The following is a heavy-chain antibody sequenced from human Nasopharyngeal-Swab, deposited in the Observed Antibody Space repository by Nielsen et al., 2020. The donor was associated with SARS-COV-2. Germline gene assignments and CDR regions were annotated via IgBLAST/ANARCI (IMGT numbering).Heavy chain of an antibody. Sequence: WIRQPPGKGLEWVSGISSTGDYIYYAASVRGRFTISRDNAKNSLYLQMNSLRAEDAAVYYCARDTPAMFVYWGQGTLVTVSS. J-gene: IGHJ4*02. V-gene: IGHV3-21*01. CDR3: ARDTPAMFVY. CDR2: ISSTGDYI.